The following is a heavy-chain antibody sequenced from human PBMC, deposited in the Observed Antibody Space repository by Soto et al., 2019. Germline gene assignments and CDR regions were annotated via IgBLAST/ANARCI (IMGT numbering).Heavy chain of an antibody. Sequence: PGGSLRLSCAASGFTVSTNYMSWIRQAPGAGLEWVSVLYSGGNTYYADSAKGRFTISRDNSKNTLYLQMNILRPEDTAVYYCARAQSLTVVPAAFFDYWGQGTPVTVSS. CDR3: ARAQSLTVVPAAFFDY. CDR1: GFTVSTNY. J-gene: IGHJ4*02. V-gene: IGHV3-66*01. CDR2: LYSGGNT. D-gene: IGHD2-2*01.